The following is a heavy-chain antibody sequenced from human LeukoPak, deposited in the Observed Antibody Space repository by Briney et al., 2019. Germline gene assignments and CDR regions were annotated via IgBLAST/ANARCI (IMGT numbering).Heavy chain of an antibody. CDR1: GFSLSTSGMS. CDR3: ARNIGVTYGGVIVYDY. D-gene: IGHD3-16*02. J-gene: IGHJ4*02. Sequence: VSGPALVKPTQTVTLTCTFSGFSLSTSGMSVSWIRQSPGKALDWLARIDWDDDKYYTTSLKTRLSISKDTSKNQLVLTMTNMDPVDTATYYCARNIGVTYGGVIVYDYWGPGTLVIVSS. CDR2: IDWDDDK. V-gene: IGHV2-70*11.